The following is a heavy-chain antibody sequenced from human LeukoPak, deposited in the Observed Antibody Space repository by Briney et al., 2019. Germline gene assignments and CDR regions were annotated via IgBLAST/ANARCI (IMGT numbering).Heavy chain of an antibody. V-gene: IGHV4-34*01. CDR1: GFTFSNAW. Sequence: PGGSLRLSCAASGFTFSNAWMSWIRQPPGKGLEWIGEINHSGSTNYNPSLKSRVTISVDTSKNQFSLKLSSVTAADTAVYYCARGRWFDPWGQGTLVTVSS. CDR3: ARGRWFDP. CDR2: INHSGST. J-gene: IGHJ5*02.